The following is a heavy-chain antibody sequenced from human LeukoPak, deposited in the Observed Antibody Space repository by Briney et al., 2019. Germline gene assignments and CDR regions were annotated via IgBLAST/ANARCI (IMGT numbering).Heavy chain of an antibody. D-gene: IGHD2-2*01. CDR1: GFTVSSNY. Sequence: GGSLRLSCAASGFTVSSNYMSWVRQAPGKGLEWVSAISGSGGSTYYADSVKGRFTISRDNSKNTLYLQMNSLRAEDTAVYYCAKPQGDIVVVPAALEHYYGMDVWGQGTTVTVSS. CDR2: ISGSGGST. CDR3: AKPQGDIVVVPAALEHYYGMDV. V-gene: IGHV3-23*01. J-gene: IGHJ6*02.